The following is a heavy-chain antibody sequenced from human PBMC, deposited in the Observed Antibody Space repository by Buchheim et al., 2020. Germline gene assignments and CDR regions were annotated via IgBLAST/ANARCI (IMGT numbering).Heavy chain of an antibody. V-gene: IGHV3-30*02. CDR2: ISYDGSNK. CDR1: GFTFSSSG. J-gene: IGHJ4*02. CDR3: VKDIGDPGAH. D-gene: IGHD1-26*01. Sequence: QVQLVESGGGVVRPGRSLRLSCAASGFTFSSSGMHWVRQAPGKGLEWVAFISYDGSNKYYVGSVKGRFTISRDISKSTLYLQMNSLRAEDTAMYYCVKDIGDPGAHWGQGTL.